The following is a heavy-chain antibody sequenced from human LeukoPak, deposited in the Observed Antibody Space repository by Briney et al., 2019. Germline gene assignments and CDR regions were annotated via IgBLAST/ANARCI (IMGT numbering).Heavy chain of an antibody. CDR3: ARVLRRDCRSTSCPRELLGY. Sequence: ASVKVSCKASGYTSTGYYMNWVRQAPGQGLEWMGWINPNSGGTNYAQKFQGRVTMTTDTSINTAYMELSRLRSDETAVYYCARVLRRDCRSTSCPRELLGYWGQGTLVTVSS. J-gene: IGHJ4*02. CDR1: GYTSTGYY. D-gene: IGHD2-2*01. CDR2: INPNSGGT. V-gene: IGHV1-2*02.